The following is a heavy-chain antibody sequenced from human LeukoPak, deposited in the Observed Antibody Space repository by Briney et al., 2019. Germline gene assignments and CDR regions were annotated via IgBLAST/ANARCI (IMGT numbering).Heavy chain of an antibody. V-gene: IGHV3-33*01. CDR2: IWNDGGDK. Sequence: GGSLRLSCAASGFTFSSYGMHWVRQAPGKGLEWLAVIWNDGGDKSYADSVKGRFTISRDNSKNSLYLQMNSLRAEDTAVYYCARVRYGSGSYSYWGQGTLVTVSS. CDR1: GFTFSSYG. D-gene: IGHD3-10*01. J-gene: IGHJ4*02. CDR3: ARVRYGSGSYSY.